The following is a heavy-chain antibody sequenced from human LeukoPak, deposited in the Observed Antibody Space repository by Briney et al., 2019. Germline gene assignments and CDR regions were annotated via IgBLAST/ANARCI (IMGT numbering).Heavy chain of an antibody. Sequence: SETLSLTCTVSGGSISSGNYYWSWIRQPAGTGLEWIGRIYTSGSTKYNPSLKSRVTISLDTSKNQFSLKLTSVTAADTAVYYCARDWSSSWVYFDYWGQGTLVTVSS. J-gene: IGHJ4*02. CDR1: GGSISSGNYY. V-gene: IGHV4-61*02. CDR3: ARDWSSSWVYFDY. CDR2: IYTSGST. D-gene: IGHD6-13*01.